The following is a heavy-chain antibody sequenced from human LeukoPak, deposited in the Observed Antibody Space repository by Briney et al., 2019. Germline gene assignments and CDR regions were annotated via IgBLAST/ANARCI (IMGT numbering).Heavy chain of an antibody. D-gene: IGHD3-16*01. CDR2: INSDGSST. CDR1: GFTFSSYW. CDR3: AKTNYGGAIDY. Sequence: PGGSLRLSCTASGFTFSSYWMHWVRQAPGKGLVWVSRINSDGSSTSYADSVKGRFTISRDNSKNTLYLQMNSLRAEDTAVYYCAKTNYGGAIDYWGQGTLVTVSS. J-gene: IGHJ4*02. V-gene: IGHV3-74*01.